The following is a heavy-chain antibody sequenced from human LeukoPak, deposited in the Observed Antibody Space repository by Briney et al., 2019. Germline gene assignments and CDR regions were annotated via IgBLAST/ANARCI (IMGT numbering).Heavy chain of an antibody. D-gene: IGHD2-2*02. V-gene: IGHV3-21*01. CDR3: ARRGHCSSTSCYTDVYYYYYMDV. CDR1: GFTFSSYS. CDR2: ISSSSSYI. Sequence: GGSLRLSCAASGFTFSSYSMNWVRQAPGKGLEWVSSISSSSSYIYYADSVKGRFTISRDNAKNSLYLQMNSLRAEDTAVYYCARRGHCSSTSCYTDVYYYYYMDVWGKGTTVTVSS. J-gene: IGHJ6*03.